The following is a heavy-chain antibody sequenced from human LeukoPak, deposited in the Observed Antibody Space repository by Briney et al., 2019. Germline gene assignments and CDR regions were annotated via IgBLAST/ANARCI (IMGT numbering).Heavy chain of an antibody. CDR1: GFTFGSYA. CDR3: ANKRGDSSGWYLF. D-gene: IGHD6-19*01. CDR2: ISGSGGST. J-gene: IGHJ4*02. Sequence: GGSLRLSCAASGFTFGSYAMSWVRQAPGKGLEWVSAISGSGGSTYYADSVKGRFTISGDNSKNTLYLQMNSLRAEDTAVYYCANKRGDSSGWYLFWGQGTLVTVSS. V-gene: IGHV3-23*01.